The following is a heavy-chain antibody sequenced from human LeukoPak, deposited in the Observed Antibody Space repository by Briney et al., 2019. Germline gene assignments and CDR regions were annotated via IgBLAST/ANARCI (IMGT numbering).Heavy chain of an antibody. D-gene: IGHD3-10*01. Sequence: GGSLRLSCAASGFTFSSYSMNWVRQAPGKGLEWVSSISSSSSYIYYADSVKGRFTISRDNAKNSLYLQMNSLRAEDTAVYYCAREDSYYYGSGSYPFDYWGQGTLVAVSS. CDR1: GFTFSSYS. CDR2: ISSSSSYI. CDR3: AREDSYYYGSGSYPFDY. V-gene: IGHV3-21*01. J-gene: IGHJ4*02.